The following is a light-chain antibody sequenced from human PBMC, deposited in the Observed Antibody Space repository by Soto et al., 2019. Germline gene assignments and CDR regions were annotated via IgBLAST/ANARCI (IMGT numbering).Light chain of an antibody. CDR1: QGFSTW. V-gene: IGKV1-12*01. J-gene: IGKJ4*01. CDR2: SAS. Sequence: DIQMTQSPSSVSASVGDRVTITCRASQGFSTWLAWYRRKPGRAPELLIYSASSLHSGVPSRFSGSGSGTDFPLTICSLQPEDFATYYCQQANSFPRTFGGGTEVEIK. CDR3: QQANSFPRT.